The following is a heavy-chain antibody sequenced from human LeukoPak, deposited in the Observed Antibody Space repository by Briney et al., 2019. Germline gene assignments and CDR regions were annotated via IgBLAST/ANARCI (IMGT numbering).Heavy chain of an antibody. V-gene: IGHV4-59*01. Sequence: PSETLSLTCTGSGGSISSYYWSWIRQPPGKGLEWIGYVYYSGSTNYNPSLKSRVTISVDTSKNHFSLKLSSVTAADAAVYYCARDERRRDGYNYAEVWGQGTLVTVSS. CDR1: GGSISSYY. D-gene: IGHD5-24*01. J-gene: IGHJ4*02. CDR2: VYYSGST. CDR3: ARDERRRDGYNYAEV.